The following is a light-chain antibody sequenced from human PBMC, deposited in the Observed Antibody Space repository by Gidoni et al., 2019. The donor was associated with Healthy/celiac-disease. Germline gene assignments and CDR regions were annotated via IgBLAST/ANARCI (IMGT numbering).Light chain of an antibody. CDR3: QQRSNWPRGVP. CDR2: DAS. CDR1: QSVSSY. V-gene: IGKV3-11*01. Sequence: EIVLTQSPATLSLSPGERATLSCRASQSVSSYLAWYQQKPGQPPRLLIYDASNRATGIPARFSGSGSGTDFTLTISSLEPEDFAVYYCQQRSNWPRGVPFXGXTKVEIK. J-gene: IGKJ4*01.